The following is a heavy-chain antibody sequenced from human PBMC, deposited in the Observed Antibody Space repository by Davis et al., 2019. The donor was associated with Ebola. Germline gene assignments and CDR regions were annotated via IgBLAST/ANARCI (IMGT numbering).Heavy chain of an antibody. D-gene: IGHD3-10*01. J-gene: IGHJ6*02. V-gene: IGHV4-34*01. Sequence: MPSETLSLTCAVYGGSFSGYYWSWIRQPPGKGPEWIGEINHSGSTNYNPSLKSRITISVDTSKNQFSLRLTSVSAADTAVYYCARGQTYGSMVYGLDVWGQGTKVTVSS. CDR1: GGSFSGYY. CDR3: ARGQTYGSMVYGLDV. CDR2: INHSGST.